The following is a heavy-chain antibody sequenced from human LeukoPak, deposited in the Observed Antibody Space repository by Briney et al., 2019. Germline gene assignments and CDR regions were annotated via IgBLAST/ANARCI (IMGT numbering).Heavy chain of an antibody. CDR2: IGHDAVNK. Sequence: GGSLRLSCAASGFTFSGHAMHWVRQTPGKGLEWVAVIGHDAVNKFYADTVKGRFTISRDNSMNTLFLQMDSLTTEDTAVYYCARDPTVGFPDYFDYRGQGTLVSVSS. CDR1: GFTFSGHA. D-gene: IGHD1-26*01. CDR3: ARDPTVGFPDYFDY. J-gene: IGHJ4*02. V-gene: IGHV3-30*04.